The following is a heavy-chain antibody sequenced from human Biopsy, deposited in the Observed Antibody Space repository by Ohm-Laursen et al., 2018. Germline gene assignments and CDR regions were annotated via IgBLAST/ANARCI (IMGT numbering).Heavy chain of an antibody. V-gene: IGHV1-2*02. CDR3: AKGQDLRGGAEYFQH. D-gene: IGHD2-15*01. J-gene: IGHJ1*01. CDR1: GYTFTGQY. Sequence: SVKVSCKASGYTFTGQYLHWVRQVPGQGPEWMGWINPHSGTTKFARDFQGRVTMTRDTSITTAYMELRRLRSDDTAVYYCAKGQDLRGGAEYFQHWGQGALVTVSS. CDR2: INPHSGTT.